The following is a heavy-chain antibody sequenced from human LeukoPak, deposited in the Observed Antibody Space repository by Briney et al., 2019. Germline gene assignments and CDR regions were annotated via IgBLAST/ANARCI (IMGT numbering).Heavy chain of an antibody. D-gene: IGHD6-19*01. CDR2: TYQRSKWYN. V-gene: IGHV6-1*01. J-gene: IGHJ4*02. CDR3: ARSPSPYSSGWYFDY. CDR1: GDSVSINSAA. Sequence: PSQTLSLTCAISGDSVSINSAAWNWIRQSPSRGLEWLGRTYQRSKWYNDYAVSVKSRITINPDISKNQFSLQLNSVTPEDTAVYYCARSPSPYSSGWYFDYWGQGTLGTVSS.